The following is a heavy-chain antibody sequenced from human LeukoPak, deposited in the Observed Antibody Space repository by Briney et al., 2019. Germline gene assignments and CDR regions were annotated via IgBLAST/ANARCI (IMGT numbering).Heavy chain of an antibody. D-gene: IGHD6-19*01. CDR3: VSPLSASSVWSMGD. Sequence: GGSLRLSCAASGFTFSSYTMNWVRQAPGKGLEWVSSISSSSNYIYYADSVRGRFTISRDNAKNSLYLQMSSLKAEDTAVYYCVSPLSASSVWSMGDWGRGTLVTVSS. V-gene: IGHV3-21*01. CDR2: ISSSSNYI. J-gene: IGHJ4*02. CDR1: GFTFSSYT.